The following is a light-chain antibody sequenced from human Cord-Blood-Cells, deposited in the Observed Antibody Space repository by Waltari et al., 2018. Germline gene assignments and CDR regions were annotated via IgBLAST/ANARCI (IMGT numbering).Light chain of an antibody. Sequence: QSVLTQPPTVSGDPGQWVTVACTAISYNIGAGYDVHWYQQLPGTAPKLLIYGNSNRPSGVPDRFSGSKSGTSASLSITGLHAEDEADYYCQSYDSSLSGYVFGTGTKVTVL. CDR1: SYNIGAGYD. CDR2: GNS. J-gene: IGLJ1*01. V-gene: IGLV1-40*01. CDR3: QSYDSSLSGYV.